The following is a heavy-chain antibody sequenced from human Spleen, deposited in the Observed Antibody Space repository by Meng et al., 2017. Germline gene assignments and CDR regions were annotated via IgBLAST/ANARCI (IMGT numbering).Heavy chain of an antibody. CDR2: ISAYNGNT. CDR3: ARGLHPYSSTDLSAFDP. V-gene: IGHV1-18*01. Sequence: ASVKVSCKASGYTFTSYGISWVRQAPGQGLEWMGWISAYNGNTNYAQKLQGRVTMTTDTSTSTAYMELRSLRSEDTAVYYCARGLHPYSSTDLSAFDPWGQGTLVTVSS. J-gene: IGHJ5*02. CDR1: GYTFTSYG. D-gene: IGHD6-19*01.